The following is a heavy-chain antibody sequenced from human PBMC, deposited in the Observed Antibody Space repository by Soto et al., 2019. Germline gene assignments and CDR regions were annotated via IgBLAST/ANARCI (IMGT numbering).Heavy chain of an antibody. CDR2: IYYSGIT. J-gene: IGHJ6*02. CDR1: GGSISSGGYY. V-gene: IGHV4-31*03. D-gene: IGHD3-10*01. Sequence: QVQLQESGPGLVKPSQTLSLTCIVSGGSISSGGYYWSWIRQHPGKGLEWIGSIYYSGITYYNPSLESRVTISIDTSNSQFFLKLSSVTAADTAVYYCAREALRVVRGVIIDEGGMDVWGQGTTVTVSS. CDR3: AREALRVVRGVIIDEGGMDV.